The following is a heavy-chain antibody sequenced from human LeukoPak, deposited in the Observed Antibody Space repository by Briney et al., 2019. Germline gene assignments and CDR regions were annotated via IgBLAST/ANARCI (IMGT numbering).Heavy chain of an antibody. CDR2: ISSSSSTI. Sequence: PGGSLRLSCAAAGFTFSSYSMNWVRQAPGKGLEWVSSISSSSSTIYYAASVKGRFTISRDNAKNSLYLQMNSLRAEDTAVYYCARDKLWFGESNDAFDIWGQGTMVTVSS. J-gene: IGHJ3*02. D-gene: IGHD3-10*01. CDR3: ARDKLWFGESNDAFDI. CDR1: GFTFSSYS. V-gene: IGHV3-48*01.